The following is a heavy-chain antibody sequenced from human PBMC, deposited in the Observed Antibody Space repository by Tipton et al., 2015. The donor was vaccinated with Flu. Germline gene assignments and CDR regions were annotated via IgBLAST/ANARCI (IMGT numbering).Heavy chain of an antibody. D-gene: IGHD5-18*01. J-gene: IGHJ4*02. CDR3: ARVGDTALEGGYYFDY. CDR1: GGSISGYF. V-gene: IGHV4-4*07. Sequence: TLSLTCTVSGGSISGYFWSWIRQPAGKGLEWIGRIYFSGSTAYNPSLKSRVTMSVDTSKNQLSLKLSSVTAADTAVYYCARVGDTALEGGYYFDYWGQETLVTVSS. CDR2: IYFSGST.